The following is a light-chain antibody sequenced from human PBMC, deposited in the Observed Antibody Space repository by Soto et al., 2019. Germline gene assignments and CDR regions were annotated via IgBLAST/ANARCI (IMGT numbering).Light chain of an antibody. CDR1: QSVSSSY. V-gene: IGKV3-15*01. J-gene: IGKJ1*01. CDR2: GVS. Sequence: EIVLTQSPGTLSLSPGERATLSCRASQSVSSSYLAWYQQKPGQAPRLLIYGVSTRATGIPARFSGSGSGTEFTLTISSLQSEDFAVYYCQQYNDWPTTFGQGTKV. CDR3: QQYNDWPTT.